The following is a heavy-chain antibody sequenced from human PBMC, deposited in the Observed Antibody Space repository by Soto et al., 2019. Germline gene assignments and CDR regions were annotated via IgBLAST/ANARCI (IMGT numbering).Heavy chain of an antibody. CDR2: IYYSGST. V-gene: IGHV4-61*01. CDR3: ARVLAGYYDFWSGYYHNWFDP. J-gene: IGHJ5*02. CDR1: GGSVSSGSYY. D-gene: IGHD3-3*01. Sequence: QVQLQESGPGLVKPSETLSLTCTVSGGSVSSGSYYWSWIRQPPGKGLEWIGYIYYSGSTNYNPSLKGRVTISVDTSKNQFSLKLSSVTAADTAVYYCARVLAGYYDFWSGYYHNWFDPWGQGTLVTVSS.